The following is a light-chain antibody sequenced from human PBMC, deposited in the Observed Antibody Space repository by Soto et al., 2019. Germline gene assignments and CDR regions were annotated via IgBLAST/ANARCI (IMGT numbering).Light chain of an antibody. V-gene: IGKV1-17*01. CDR1: QGIRDA. CDR2: SAS. Sequence: DIQMTQSPSSLSASVGDRVTITCRASQGIRDALGWYQQKPGKVPKRLIYSASSLQNGVPSRFSGSGSETVFTLTISSLQPEEFATYFCVQHSDYPFTFGQGTRLEI. CDR3: VQHSDYPFT. J-gene: IGKJ2*01.